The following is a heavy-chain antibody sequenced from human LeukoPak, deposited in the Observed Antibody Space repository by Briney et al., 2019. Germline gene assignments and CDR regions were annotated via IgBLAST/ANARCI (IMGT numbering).Heavy chain of an antibody. CDR2: ISSSGSDI. CDR1: GFTFSNYE. D-gene: IGHD2/OR15-2a*01. V-gene: IGHV3-48*03. J-gene: IGHJ6*03. Sequence: GGSLRLSCAASGFTFSNYEMHWVRQAPGKGLEWVSYISSSGSDIYYADSVKGRFTISRDNAKNSLYLHMNSLRAEDTAIYYCARVINFYYYMDVWGKGTTVTISS. CDR3: ARVINFYYYMDV.